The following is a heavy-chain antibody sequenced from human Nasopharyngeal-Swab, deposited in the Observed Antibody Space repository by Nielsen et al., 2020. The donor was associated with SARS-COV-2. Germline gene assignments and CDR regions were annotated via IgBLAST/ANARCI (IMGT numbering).Heavy chain of an antibody. CDR1: GYTFTSYD. V-gene: IGHV1-8*01. J-gene: IGHJ6*03. Sequence: ASVKVSCKASGYTFTSYDINWVRQATGQGLEWMGWMNPNSGNTGYAQKFQGRVTMTRNTSISTAYMELSSLRSEDTAVYYCARGFIVATIFHYYYYMDVWGEETTVTVSS. CDR2: MNPNSGNT. D-gene: IGHD5-12*01. CDR3: ARGFIVATIFHYYYYMDV.